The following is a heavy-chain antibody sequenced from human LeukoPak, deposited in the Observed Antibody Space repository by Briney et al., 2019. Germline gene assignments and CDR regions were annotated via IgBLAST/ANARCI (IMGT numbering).Heavy chain of an antibody. D-gene: IGHD6-6*01. Sequence: PSQTLSLTCTVSGYFISSGYYWGWIRQPPGKGLQWIGSIHHSGSTYYNPSLKGRVTISVDTSKNQFSLKLSSVTAADTAVYYCARGPQTHSSSLYYWGQGTLVTVSS. CDR2: IHHSGST. J-gene: IGHJ4*02. CDR3: ARGPQTHSSSLYY. CDR1: GYFISSGYY. V-gene: IGHV4-38-2*02.